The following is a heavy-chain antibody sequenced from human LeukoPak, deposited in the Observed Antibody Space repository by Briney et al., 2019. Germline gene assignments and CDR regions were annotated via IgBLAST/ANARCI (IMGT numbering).Heavy chain of an antibody. Sequence: SETLSLTCAVYGGSFSGYYWSWIRQPPGKGLEWIGEINPSGSTNYNPSLKSRVTISVDTSKNQFSLKLSSVTAADTAVYYCARGRIKYCSGGSCYSGSGWFDPWGQGTLVTVSS. CDR3: ARGRIKYCSGGSCYSGSGWFDP. V-gene: IGHV4-34*01. D-gene: IGHD2-15*01. CDR2: INPSGST. CDR1: GGSFSGYY. J-gene: IGHJ5*02.